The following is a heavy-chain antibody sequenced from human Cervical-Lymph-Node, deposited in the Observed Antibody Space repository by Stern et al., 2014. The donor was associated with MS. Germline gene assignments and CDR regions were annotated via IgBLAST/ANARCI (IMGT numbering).Heavy chain of an antibody. V-gene: IGHV3-49*03. CDR1: GFTFGDYA. J-gene: IGHJ4*02. CDR2: IRSKAYGGTT. CDR3: TRDLFNGSPASDY. D-gene: IGHD1-26*01. Sequence: EVQLVESGGGLVQPGRSLRLSCTASGFTFGDYAMSWFRQAPGKGLEWVGFIRSKAYGGTTEYAASVKGRFTISRDDSKSIAYVQMNSLKTEDTAVYYCTRDLFNGSPASDYWGQGTLVTVSS.